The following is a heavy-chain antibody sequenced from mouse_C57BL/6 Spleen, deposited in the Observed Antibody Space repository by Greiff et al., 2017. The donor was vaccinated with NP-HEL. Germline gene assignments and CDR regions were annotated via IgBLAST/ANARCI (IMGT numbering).Heavy chain of an antibody. Sequence: LVESGPELVKPGASVKISCKASGYAFSSSWMNWVKQRPGKGLEWIGRIYPGDGDTNYNGKFKGKATLTADKSSSTAYMQLSSLTSEDSAVYFCARDDYDGAWFAYWGQGTLVTVSA. CDR2: IYPGDGDT. D-gene: IGHD2-4*01. J-gene: IGHJ3*01. CDR3: ARDDYDGAWFAY. V-gene: IGHV1-82*01. CDR1: GYAFSSSW.